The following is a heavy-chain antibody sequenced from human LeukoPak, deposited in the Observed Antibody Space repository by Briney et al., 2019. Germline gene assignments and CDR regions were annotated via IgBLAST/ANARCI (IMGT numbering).Heavy chain of an antibody. CDR2: INPNSGGT. J-gene: IGHJ5*02. CDR1: GYRFTGYY. Sequence: ASVKVSCKASGYRFTGYYIHWARQAPGQGLEWMGWINPNSGGTNYAQKFQGRVTMTRDTSISTAYMELSRLRSDDTAVYYCARGRGYCSSTSCSNWFDPWGQGTLVTVSS. CDR3: ARGRGYCSSTSCSNWFDP. V-gene: IGHV1-2*02. D-gene: IGHD2-2*01.